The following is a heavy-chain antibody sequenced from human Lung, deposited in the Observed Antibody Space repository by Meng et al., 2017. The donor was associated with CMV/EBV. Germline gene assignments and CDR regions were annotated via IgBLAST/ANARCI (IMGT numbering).Heavy chain of an antibody. D-gene: IGHD3-16*01. CDR2: INPDSGGT. V-gene: IGHV1-2*02. J-gene: IGHJ3*01. CDR1: GYTFSGHY. CDR3: SRGAPFLRDALDL. Sequence: ASXXVSXMASGYTFSGHYIHWVRQAPGQGLEWMGWINPDSGGTRYSQKFQYRVTMTRDTSINTEYMELSRLRSDDTAVYYCSRGAPFLRDALDLWGQGAMVTVSS.